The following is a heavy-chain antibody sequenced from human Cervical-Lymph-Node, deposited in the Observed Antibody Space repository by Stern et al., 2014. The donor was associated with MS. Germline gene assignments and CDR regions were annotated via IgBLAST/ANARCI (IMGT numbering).Heavy chain of an antibody. D-gene: IGHD1-26*01. Sequence: VQLVASGGGVVQPGRSLRLSCAASGFTFSSYGMHWVRQAPGKGLAGVAVIWDDGSNKYYADSVKGRFTISRDNSKNTLYLQMNSLRAEDTAVYYCARGGGSWGYFDYWGQGTLVTVSS. V-gene: IGHV3-33*01. CDR2: IWDDGSNK. CDR1: GFTFSSYG. CDR3: ARGGGSWGYFDY. J-gene: IGHJ4*02.